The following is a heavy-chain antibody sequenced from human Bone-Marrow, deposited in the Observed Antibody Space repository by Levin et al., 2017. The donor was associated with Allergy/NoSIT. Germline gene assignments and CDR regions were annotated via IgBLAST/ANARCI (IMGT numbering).Heavy chain of an antibody. D-gene: IGHD3-10*01. V-gene: IGHV3-15*01. CDR3: TTIWFVFKYGMDV. Sequence: GGSLRLSCAASGFSFSNAWMNWVRQAPGRGLEWVGLIKSKTDGGTTDYGAPVKGRFTISRDVSKNTLYLQMNSLKNEDTAIYYCTTIWFVFKYGMDVWGQGTTVTVSS. CDR2: IKSKTDGGTT. J-gene: IGHJ6*02. CDR1: GFSFSNAW.